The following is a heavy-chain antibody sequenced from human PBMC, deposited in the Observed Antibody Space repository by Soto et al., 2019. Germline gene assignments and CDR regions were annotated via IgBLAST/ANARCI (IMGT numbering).Heavy chain of an antibody. J-gene: IGHJ4*02. CDR3: ARLRRDGYNNGARYFDY. D-gene: IGHD5-12*01. CDR2: IYYSGST. CDR1: GGSISSYY. V-gene: IGHV4-59*08. Sequence: SETLSLTCTVSGGSISSYYWSWIRQPPGKGLEWIGYIYYSGSTNYNPSLKSRVTISVDTSKNQFSLKLSSVTAADTAVYYCARLRRDGYNNGARYFDYWGQGTLVTVSS.